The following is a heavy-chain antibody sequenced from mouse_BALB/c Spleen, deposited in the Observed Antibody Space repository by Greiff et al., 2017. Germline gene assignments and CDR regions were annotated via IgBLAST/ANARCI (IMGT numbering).Heavy chain of an antibody. Sequence: EVQVVESGGGLVKPGGSLKLSCAASGFTFSDYYMYWVRQTPEKRLEWVATISDGGSYTYYPDSVKGRFTISRDNAKNNLYLQMSSLKSEDTAMYYCARDRNRYDAWFAYWGQGTTLTVSS. CDR2: ISDGGSYT. CDR3: ARDRNRYDAWFAY. D-gene: IGHD2-14*01. V-gene: IGHV5-4*02. CDR1: GFTFSDYY. J-gene: IGHJ2*01.